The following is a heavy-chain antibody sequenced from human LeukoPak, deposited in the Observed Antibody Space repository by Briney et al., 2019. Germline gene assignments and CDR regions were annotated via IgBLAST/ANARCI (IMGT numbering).Heavy chain of an antibody. CDR3: ARLSRALYYDSSGYYRGFDY. D-gene: IGHD3-22*01. V-gene: IGHV4-39*07. CDR1: GGSISSSSYY. Sequence: SETLSLTCAVSGGSISSSSYYWSWIRQPPGKGLEWIGEINHSGSTNYNPSLKSRVTISVDTSKNQFSLKLSSVTAADTAVYYCARLSRALYYDSSGYYRGFDYWGQGTLVTVSS. J-gene: IGHJ4*02. CDR2: INHSGST.